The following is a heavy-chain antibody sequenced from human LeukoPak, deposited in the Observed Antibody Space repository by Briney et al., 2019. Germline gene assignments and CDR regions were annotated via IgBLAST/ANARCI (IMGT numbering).Heavy chain of an antibody. D-gene: IGHD5-24*01. CDR3: AKAVRWLQLAFDI. CDR1: GFTFSSYA. Sequence: GRSLRLSCAASGFTFSSYAMHWVRQAPGKGLEWVAVISYDGSNKYYADSVKGRFTISRDNSKNTLYLQMNSLRAEDTAVYYCAKAVRWLQLAFDIWGQGTMVTVSS. J-gene: IGHJ3*02. V-gene: IGHV3-30*04. CDR2: ISYDGSNK.